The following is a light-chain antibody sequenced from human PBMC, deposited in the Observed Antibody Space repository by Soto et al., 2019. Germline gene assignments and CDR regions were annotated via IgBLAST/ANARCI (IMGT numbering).Light chain of an antibody. CDR2: GAS. V-gene: IGKV3-20*01. Sequence: EIVLTPSPGTLSLSPGERATLSCRASQSVTNYQLAWFRQKPGQAPRLLIWGASNRATGIPDRFSGSGSGTESEXEISRVAHEDFVVVYCYQEGSSPPTFGHGTKVDMK. J-gene: IGKJ1*01. CDR1: QSVTNYQ. CDR3: YQEGSSPPT.